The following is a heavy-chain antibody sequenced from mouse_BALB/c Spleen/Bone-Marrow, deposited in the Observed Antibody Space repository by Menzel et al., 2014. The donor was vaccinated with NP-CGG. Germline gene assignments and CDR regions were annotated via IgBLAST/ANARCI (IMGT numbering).Heavy chain of an antibody. V-gene: IGHV4-1*02. CDR3: ARNWDVGFAY. D-gene: IGHD4-1*01. CDR1: GFDFSRYW. J-gene: IGHJ3*01. Sequence: EVKLMESGGGLVQPGGSLKLSCAASGFDFSRYWMSWVRQAPGKGLEWIGEINPDSSTINYTPSLKGKFIISRDNAKNTLYLQMSKVRSEDAALYYCARNWDVGFAYWGQGTLVTVSA. CDR2: INPDSSTI.